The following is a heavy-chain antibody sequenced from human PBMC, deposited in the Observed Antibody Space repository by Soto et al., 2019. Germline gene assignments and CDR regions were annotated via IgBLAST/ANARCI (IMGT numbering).Heavy chain of an antibody. D-gene: IGHD3-9*01. CDR3: TTGGLTSYYNVGAFDI. CDR1: GITFSNAW. Sequence: GETLRLSCAAYGITFSNAWMSWVRQAPGKGMEWVGRIKSKTNGGTTDYAAPVKGRFTISRDDSKNTLYLQMNSLKAEDTAVYYCTTGGLTSYYNVGAFDIWGRGTMVTVSS. J-gene: IGHJ3*02. V-gene: IGHV3-15*01. CDR2: IKSKTNGGTT.